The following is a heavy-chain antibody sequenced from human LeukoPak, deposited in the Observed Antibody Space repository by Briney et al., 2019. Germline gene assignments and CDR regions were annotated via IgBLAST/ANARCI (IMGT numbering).Heavy chain of an antibody. CDR2: INPNSGGT. CDR1: GYTFTGYY. J-gene: IGHJ4*02. CDR3: ARDTHYYDSSGYYHY. D-gene: IGHD3-22*01. Sequence: GASVKVSCKASGYTFTGYYMHWVRQAPGQGLEWMGWINPNSGGTNYARKFQGRVTMTRDTSISTAYMELSRLRSDDTAVYYCARDTHYYDSSGYYHYWGQGTLVTVSS. V-gene: IGHV1-2*02.